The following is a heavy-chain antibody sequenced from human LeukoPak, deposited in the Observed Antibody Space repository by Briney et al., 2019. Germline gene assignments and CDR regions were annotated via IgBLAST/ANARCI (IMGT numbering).Heavy chain of an antibody. CDR2: IIPILGIA. CDR3: AREKRRFLEWLPLDY. V-gene: IGHV1-69*04. J-gene: IGHJ4*02. CDR1: GGTFSSSI. D-gene: IGHD3-3*01. Sequence: SVKVSCKDSGGTFSSSIISWVRQAPRRGLEGMGRIIPILGIANYAHQSQGRGTITADKSTSTAYMELSSLRAEDTPVYYCAREKRRFLEWLPLDYWGQGTLVTVHS.